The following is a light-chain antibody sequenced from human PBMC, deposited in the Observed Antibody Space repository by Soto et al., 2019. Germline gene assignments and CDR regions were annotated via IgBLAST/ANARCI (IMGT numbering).Light chain of an antibody. J-gene: IGLJ1*01. CDR2: EVS. CDR3: SSYTSSSTPLYV. Sequence: QSALTQPASVSGSPGQSITISCTGTSSDVSGYNYVSWYQQHPGKAPKLMIYEVSNRPSGVSNRFSGSKSGNTASLTISGLQAEDEADYSCSSYTSSSTPLYVFGTGTKVTVL. V-gene: IGLV2-14*01. CDR1: SSDVSGYNY.